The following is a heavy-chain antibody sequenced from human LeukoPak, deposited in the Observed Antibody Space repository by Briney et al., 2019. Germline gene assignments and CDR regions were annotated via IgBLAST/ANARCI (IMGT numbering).Heavy chain of an antibody. CDR2: IYHSGST. CDR1: GGSISSSSYY. D-gene: IGHD3-22*01. V-gene: IGHV4-39*07. CDR3: ARGLSSGYYYYYYYMDV. J-gene: IGHJ6*03. Sequence: SETLSLTCTVSGGSISSSSYYWGWIRQPPGKGLEWIGSIYHSGSTYYNPSLKSRVTISVDTSKNQFSLKLTSVTTSDTAVYYCARGLSSGYYYYYYYMDVWGKGTTVTISS.